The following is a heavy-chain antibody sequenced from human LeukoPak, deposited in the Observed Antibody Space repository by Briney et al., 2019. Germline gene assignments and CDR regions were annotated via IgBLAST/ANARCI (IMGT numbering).Heavy chain of an antibody. CDR1: GGSFSGYY. CDR2: IYYSGST. Sequence: SETLSLTCAVYGGSFSGYYWSWIRQPPGKGLEWIGYIYYSGSTNYNPSLKSRVTISVDTSKNQFSLKLSSVTAADTAVYYCAGGYDELGYYYGMDVWGQGTTVTVSS. J-gene: IGHJ6*02. CDR3: AGGYDELGYYYGMDV. V-gene: IGHV4-59*01. D-gene: IGHD5-12*01.